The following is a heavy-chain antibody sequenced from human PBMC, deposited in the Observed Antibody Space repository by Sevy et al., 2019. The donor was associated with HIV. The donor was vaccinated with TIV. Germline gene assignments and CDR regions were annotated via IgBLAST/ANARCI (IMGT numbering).Heavy chain of an antibody. CDR2: IWHDGSSK. D-gene: IGHD2-21*01. V-gene: IGHV3-33*07. Sequence: GSLRLSCAASGFTFSNYGMYWVRQAPGKGLEWVAIIWHDGSSKHYADSVKGRFTISRGNSKNALYLQMNNLRAEDTAVYYCARDGSVVSPYYYYAMDVWGQGTTVTVSS. CDR3: ARDGSVVSPYYYYAMDV. J-gene: IGHJ6*02. CDR1: GFTFSNYG.